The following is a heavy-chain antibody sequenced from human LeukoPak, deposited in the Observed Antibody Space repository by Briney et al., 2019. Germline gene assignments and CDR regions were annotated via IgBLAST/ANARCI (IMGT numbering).Heavy chain of an antibody. J-gene: IGHJ4*02. V-gene: IGHV1-2*06. CDR2: INPNSGGT. D-gene: IGHD5-18*01. CDR3: ASKRGYSYGLDY. Sequence: GASVKVSCKASGYTFTGYYMHWVRQAPGQGLEWMGRINPNSGGTNYAQKFQGRVTITADESTSTGYMELSSLRSEDTAVYYCASKRGYSYGLDYWGQGTLVTVSS. CDR1: GYTFTGYY.